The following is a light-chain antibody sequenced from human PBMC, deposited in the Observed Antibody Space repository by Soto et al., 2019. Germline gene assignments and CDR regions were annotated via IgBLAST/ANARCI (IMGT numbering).Light chain of an antibody. CDR2: EDS. J-gene: IGLJ1*01. Sequence: QSVLTQPASVSGSPGEWITISCTGTSSDVGSYNLVSWYQQHPGKAPKLIIYEDSKRPSGVSNRFSGSKSGNTASLTISGLQTEGEADYYCCSYADSSTYVFGTGTKVTVL. CDR3: CSYADSSTYV. CDR1: SSDVGSYNL. V-gene: IGLV2-23*01.